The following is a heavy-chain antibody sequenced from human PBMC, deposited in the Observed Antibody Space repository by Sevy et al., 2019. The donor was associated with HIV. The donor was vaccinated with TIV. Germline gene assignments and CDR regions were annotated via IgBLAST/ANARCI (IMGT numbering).Heavy chain of an antibody. V-gene: IGHV3-7*01. CDR1: GFAFSSSW. J-gene: IGHJ6*02. D-gene: IGHD2-2*01. CDR3: ARLCTGFIYYYYYGMDV. Sequence: GGSLRLSCAAYGFAFSSSWMTWVRQAPGKGLEWVANIKQDGSEKYYVDFLKGRFTISRDNAKNSLYLQMNSLRAEDTAVYYCARLCTGFIYYYYYGMDVWGQGTTVTVSS. CDR2: IKQDGSEK.